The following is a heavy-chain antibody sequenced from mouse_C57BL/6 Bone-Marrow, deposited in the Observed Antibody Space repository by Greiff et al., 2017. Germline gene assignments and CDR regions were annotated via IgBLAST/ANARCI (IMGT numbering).Heavy chain of an antibody. V-gene: IGHV1-15*01. Sequence: VQLQQSGAELVRPGASVTLSCKASGYTFTDYEMHWVKQTPVHGLEWIGAIDPETGGTAYNQKFKGKAILTADKSSSTAYMALRSLTSEDSAVYYCTRGGGTVVADFYYWGQGTTLTVSS. D-gene: IGHD1-1*01. CDR3: TRGGGTVVADFYY. CDR2: IDPETGGT. CDR1: GYTFTDYE. J-gene: IGHJ2*01.